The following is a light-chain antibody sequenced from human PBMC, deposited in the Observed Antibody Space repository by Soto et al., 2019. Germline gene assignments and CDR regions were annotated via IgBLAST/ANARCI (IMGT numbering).Light chain of an antibody. V-gene: IGLV1-44*01. Sequence: QSLLTQPPSASGTPGQRVTISCSGSSSNIGSNTVNWYQQLPGTAPKLLIYSNNQRPSGVPDRFSGAKSGTSASLAISGLQSEDEADYYCAAWDDRLNALVFGGGTKLTV. CDR2: SNN. CDR3: AAWDDRLNALV. J-gene: IGLJ2*01. CDR1: SSNIGSNT.